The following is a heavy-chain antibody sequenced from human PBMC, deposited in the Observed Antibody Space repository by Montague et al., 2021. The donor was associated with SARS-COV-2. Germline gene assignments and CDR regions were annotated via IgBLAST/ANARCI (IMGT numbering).Heavy chain of an antibody. V-gene: IGHV3-23*01. Sequence: SLRLSCAASGFIFNDYAINWVRQTPGKALEWVSAISGSGGSTYYAESVKGRFTTSRDTSKNTVYLQMSSLRLEDTALYFCAGDHERVGWPLDSWGQGTLVIVSS. CDR3: AGDHERVGWPLDS. D-gene: IGHD2-2*01. CDR2: ISGSGGST. CDR1: GFIFNDYA. J-gene: IGHJ5*01.